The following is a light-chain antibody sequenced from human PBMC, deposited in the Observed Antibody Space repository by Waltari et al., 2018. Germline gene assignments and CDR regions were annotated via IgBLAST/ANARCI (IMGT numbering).Light chain of an antibody. J-gene: IGLJ2*01. CDR1: GRDIGASHY. V-gene: IGLV2-14*01. CDR3: SSYSTSTYPI. Sequence: QSALTQPASVSASLRQSITISCTGTGRDIGASHYVSWYQQHPGKAPKLIIFQVSNRPSGVSDRFSASKSGMTASLSISGLRTDDEAIYYCSSYSTSTYPIFGGGTKVTVL. CDR2: QVS.